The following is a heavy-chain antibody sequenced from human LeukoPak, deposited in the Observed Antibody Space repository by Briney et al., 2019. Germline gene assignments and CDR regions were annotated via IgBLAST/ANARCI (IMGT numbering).Heavy chain of an antibody. CDR1: GYTLTELS. D-gene: IGHD3-10*01. CDR2: FDPEDGET. V-gene: IGHV1-24*01. CDR3: ARGFGELLFVPY. J-gene: IGHJ4*02. Sequence: ASVKVSCKVSGYTLTELSMHWVRQAPGKGLEWMGGFDPEDGETIYAQKFQGRVTMTTDTSTSTAYMELRSLRSDDTAVYYCARGFGELLFVPYWGQGTLVTVSS.